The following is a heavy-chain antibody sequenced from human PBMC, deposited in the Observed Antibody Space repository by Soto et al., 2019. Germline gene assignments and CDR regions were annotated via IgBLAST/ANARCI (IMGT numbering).Heavy chain of an antibody. J-gene: IGHJ4*02. CDR2: ISWNSGSI. Sequence: GGSLRLSCAASGFTFDDYAMHWVRQAPGKGLEWVSGISWNSGSIGYADSVKGRFTISRDNAKNSLYLQMSSLRAEDTALYYCAKDMNYYDSPYFDYWGQGTLVTVSS. CDR1: GFTFDDYA. CDR3: AKDMNYYDSPYFDY. V-gene: IGHV3-9*01. D-gene: IGHD3-22*01.